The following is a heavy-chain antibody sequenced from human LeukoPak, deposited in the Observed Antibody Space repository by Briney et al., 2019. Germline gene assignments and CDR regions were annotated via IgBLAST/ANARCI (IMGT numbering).Heavy chain of an antibody. V-gene: IGHV3-7*01. CDR1: GFTFSSYW. CDR3: AREDHSNYNY. Sequence: GGSLRLSCAASGFTFSSYWMSWVRQAPGKGLEWVANIKQDGGEKFYVASVKGRFTISRDNAKNSLYLQMNSLGAEDTAVYYCAREDHSNYNYWGQGTLVTVSS. J-gene: IGHJ4*02. CDR2: IKQDGGEK. D-gene: IGHD4-11*01.